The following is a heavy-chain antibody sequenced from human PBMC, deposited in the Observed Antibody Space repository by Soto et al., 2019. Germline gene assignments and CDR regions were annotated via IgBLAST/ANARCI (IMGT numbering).Heavy chain of an antibody. J-gene: IGHJ4*02. D-gene: IGHD3-22*01. V-gene: IGHV4-59*01. Sequence: QVQLQESGPGLVKPSETLSLTCTVSGGSISTYYWSWIRQPPGKGLEWIGYIYYSGSTNYNPSLKSRVTISVDTSKNQFARELSSVTAADTAVYYCARGDYYDSSGYRGDYFDYWGQGTLVTVSS. CDR1: GGSISTYY. CDR2: IYYSGST. CDR3: ARGDYYDSSGYRGDYFDY.